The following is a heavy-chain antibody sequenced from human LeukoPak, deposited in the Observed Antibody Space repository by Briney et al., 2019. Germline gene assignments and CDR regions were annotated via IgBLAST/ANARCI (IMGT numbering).Heavy chain of an antibody. V-gene: IGHV1-46*01. CDR1: GYTFTTYY. J-gene: IGHJ4*02. Sequence: ASVKVSCKASGYTFTTYYIHWLRQAPGQGLEWMGLINPSDGTTKCAQNFQGRVTMTRDTSTTIVYMELSRLRSDDTAVYYCARTLGAGDFEYWGQGTLVTVSS. D-gene: IGHD2-21*01. CDR3: ARTLGAGDFEY. CDR2: INPSDGTT.